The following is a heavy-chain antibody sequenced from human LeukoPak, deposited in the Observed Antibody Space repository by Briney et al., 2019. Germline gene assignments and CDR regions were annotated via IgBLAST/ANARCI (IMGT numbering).Heavy chain of an antibody. CDR3: ATDISQGIEGATHY. J-gene: IGHJ4*02. Sequence: ASVTVSCKVSGYTLTELSMHWVRQAPGKGLEWMGGFDPEDGETIYAQKFQGRVTMTEDTSTDTAYMELSSLRSEDTAVYYCATDISQGIEGATHYWGQGTLVTVSS. D-gene: IGHD1-26*01. CDR2: FDPEDGET. V-gene: IGHV1-24*01. CDR1: GYTLTELS.